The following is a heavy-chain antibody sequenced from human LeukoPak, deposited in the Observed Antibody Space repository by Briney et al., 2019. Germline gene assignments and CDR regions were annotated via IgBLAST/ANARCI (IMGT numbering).Heavy chain of an antibody. CDR3: ARDPLWFGTTGSDY. Sequence: GGSLRLSCAASGFTFSSYTIHWVRQAPGKGLEWVAVISYDGSNEYYADSVKGRFTISGDNSKNTLYLQMNSLRAEDTAVYYCARDPLWFGTTGSDYWGQGTLVTVSS. J-gene: IGHJ4*02. CDR2: ISYDGSNE. V-gene: IGHV3-30-3*01. D-gene: IGHD3-10*01. CDR1: GFTFSSYT.